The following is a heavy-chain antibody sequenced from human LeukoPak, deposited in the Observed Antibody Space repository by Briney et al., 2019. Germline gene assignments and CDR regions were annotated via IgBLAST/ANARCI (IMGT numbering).Heavy chain of an antibody. D-gene: IGHD6-19*01. CDR1: GFTFSSYA. V-gene: IGHV3-30-3*01. Sequence: GGSLRLSCAASGFTFSSYAMHWVRQAPGKGLEWVAVISYDGSNKYYADSVKGRFTISRDNSKNTLYLQMNSLRAEDTAVYYCAGEWLDPGVYYYGMDVWGQGTTVTVSS. CDR3: AGEWLDPGVYYYGMDV. CDR2: ISYDGSNK. J-gene: IGHJ6*02.